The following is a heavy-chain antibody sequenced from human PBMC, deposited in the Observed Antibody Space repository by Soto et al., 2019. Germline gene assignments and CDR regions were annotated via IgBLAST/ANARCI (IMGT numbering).Heavy chain of an antibody. CDR3: ARALVVRGVIMGAYYYYYGMDV. D-gene: IGHD3-10*01. V-gene: IGHV4-34*01. CDR1: GGSFSGYY. Sequence: PSETLSLTCAVYGGSFSGYYWSWIRQPPGKGLEWIGEINHSGSTNYNPSLKSRVTISVDTSKNQFSLKLSSVTAADTAVYYCARALVVRGVIMGAYYYYYGMDVWGQGTTVTVSS. J-gene: IGHJ6*02. CDR2: INHSGST.